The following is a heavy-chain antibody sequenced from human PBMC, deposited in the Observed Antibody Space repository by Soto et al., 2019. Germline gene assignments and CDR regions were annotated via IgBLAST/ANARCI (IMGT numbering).Heavy chain of an antibody. CDR3: ARVGSSSYYYCYMDV. V-gene: IGHV1-69*13. CDR1: GGTFSSYA. D-gene: IGHD6-6*01. CDR2: IIPIFGTA. J-gene: IGHJ6*03. Sequence: ASVKVSCKASGGTFSSYAISWVRQAPGQGLEWMGGIIPIFGTANYAQKFQGRVTITADESTSTAYMELSSLRSEDTAVYYCARVGSSSYYYCYMDVWGKGTTVTVSS.